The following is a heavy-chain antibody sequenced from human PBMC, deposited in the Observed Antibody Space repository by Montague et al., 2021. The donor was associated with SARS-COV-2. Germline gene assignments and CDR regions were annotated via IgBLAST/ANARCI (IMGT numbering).Heavy chain of an antibody. J-gene: IGHJ6*02. D-gene: IGHD5-24*01. CDR1: GGSISSYY. V-gene: IGHV4-59*01. CDR3: ARVFPSWLQFDPYFVYWGQGTHVTVSSGIDV. CDR2: IYYSGST. Sequence: SETLSLTCTVTGGSISSYYWSWIRQPPGKGLEWIGYIYYSGSTNYNPSLKSRVTISVDTSKNQFSLKLSPVTAADTAVYYCARVFPSWLQFDPYFVYWGQGTHVTVSSGIDVWGQGTTVTVSS.